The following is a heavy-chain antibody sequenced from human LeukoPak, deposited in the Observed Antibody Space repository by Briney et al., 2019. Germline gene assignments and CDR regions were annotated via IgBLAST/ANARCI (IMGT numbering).Heavy chain of an antibody. Sequence: SVKVSCKASGGTFSTYSITWVRQAPGQGLEWMGRISPILGVNYYTLKFQGRLTISADKSMITAYMDLTNVTSEDTAVYYCAAVYDGAAGYFDLWGRGTLITVSS. V-gene: IGHV1-69*02. CDR1: GGTFSTYS. J-gene: IGHJ2*01. D-gene: IGHD3-22*01. CDR3: AAVYDGAAGYFDL. CDR2: ISPILGVN.